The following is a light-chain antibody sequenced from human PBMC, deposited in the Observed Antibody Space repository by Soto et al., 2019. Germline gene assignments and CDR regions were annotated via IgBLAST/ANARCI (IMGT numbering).Light chain of an antibody. CDR1: QDISRF. J-gene: IGKJ2*01. CDR3: LQHNSYPYT. Sequence: DVQMTQSPSAMSASVGDRVTITCRASQDISRFVAWIQQKPGKAPERLIYDTSSLQPGVPSRFIGSGSGTEFSLAISGLQPEDFATYYWLQHNSYPYTFGQRTKLEIK. V-gene: IGKV1-17*03. CDR2: DTS.